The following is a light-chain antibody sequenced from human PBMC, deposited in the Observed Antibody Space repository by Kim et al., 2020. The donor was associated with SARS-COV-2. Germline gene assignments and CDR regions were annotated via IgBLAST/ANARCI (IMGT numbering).Light chain of an antibody. J-gene: IGKJ4*01. V-gene: IGKV1-39*01. CDR2: AAS. Sequence: DIQMTQSPSSLAASVGDRVTIACRASQSIGTYLNWYQQKPGKPPKLLIYAASTLQSGIPSRFSGSGSGTDFTPTISSLQPEDFATYYCQQSHTTPLLTFGGGTKLEI. CDR1: QSIGTY. CDR3: QQSHTTPLLT.